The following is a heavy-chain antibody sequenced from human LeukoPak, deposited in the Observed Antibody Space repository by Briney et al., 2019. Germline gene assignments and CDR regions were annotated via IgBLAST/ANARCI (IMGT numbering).Heavy chain of an antibody. CDR1: GYTFTSYD. Sequence: GASVKVSCKASGYTFTSYDINWVRQATGQGLEWMGWMNPNSGNTGYAQKFQGRVTMTRNTSISTAYMELSSLRSEDTAVYYCARARTVVPAARRPPNWFDPWGQGTLVTVSS. J-gene: IGHJ5*02. CDR3: ARARTVVPAARRPPNWFDP. D-gene: IGHD2-2*01. CDR2: MNPNSGNT. V-gene: IGHV1-8*01.